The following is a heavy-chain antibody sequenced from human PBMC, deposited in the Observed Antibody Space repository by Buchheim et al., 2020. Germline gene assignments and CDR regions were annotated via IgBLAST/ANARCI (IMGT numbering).Heavy chain of an antibody. J-gene: IGHJ4*02. D-gene: IGHD4-23*01. CDR2: IYYSGST. Sequence: QVQLQESGPGLVKPSQTLSLTCTVSGGSISSGGYYWNWIRQHPGKGLEWIGYIYYSGSTSYNPSLKSRLTISVDTSRNQFFLKLSSVTVADTAVYYCARDGGYGGQTYYFDSWGQGTL. V-gene: IGHV4-31*03. CDR1: GGSISSGGYY. CDR3: ARDGGYGGQTYYFDS.